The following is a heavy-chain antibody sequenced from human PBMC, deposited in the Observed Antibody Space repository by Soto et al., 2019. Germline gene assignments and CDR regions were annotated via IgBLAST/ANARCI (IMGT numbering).Heavy chain of an antibody. V-gene: IGHV4-38-2*01. Sequence: SETLSLTCAVSGYSISLGYYWGWIRQPPGKGLEWIGSIYHSGNTYYNPFLKSRVSISLDTSKNHFSLELTSVTAADTAVYYCARVISSRDEYFDYWGQGTVVTVSS. CDR1: GYSISLGYY. CDR3: ARVISSRDEYFDY. CDR2: IYHSGNT. J-gene: IGHJ4*02. D-gene: IGHD2-2*01.